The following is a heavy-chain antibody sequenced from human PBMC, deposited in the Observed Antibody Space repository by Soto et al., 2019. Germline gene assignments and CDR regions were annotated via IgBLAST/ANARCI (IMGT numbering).Heavy chain of an antibody. D-gene: IGHD2-21*01. V-gene: IGHV3-9*01. J-gene: IGHJ6*02. CDR1: GFTFDDYA. Sequence: EVQLVESGGGLVQPGRSLRLSCAASGFTFDDYAMHWVRQAPGKGLEWVSGISWNSGSIGYADSVKGRFTISRDNAKNSLYLQMNSLRAEDTALYYCAKGPRVVVHSYYYYYGMDVWGQGTTVTVSS. CDR3: AKGPRVVVHSYYYYYGMDV. CDR2: ISWNSGSI.